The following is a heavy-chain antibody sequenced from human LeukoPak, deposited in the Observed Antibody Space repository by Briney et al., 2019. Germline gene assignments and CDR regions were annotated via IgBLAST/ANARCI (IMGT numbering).Heavy chain of an antibody. Sequence: GGSLRLSCAASGFTFSSYWMSWVRQAPGKGLEWVANIKQDGSEKYYVDSVKGRFTISRDNAKNSLYLQMNSLRAEDTAVYYCARGTLYSSSWQRQYYFDYWGQGTLVTVSS. D-gene: IGHD6-13*01. V-gene: IGHV3-7*03. CDR2: IKQDGSEK. J-gene: IGHJ4*02. CDR3: ARGTLYSSSWQRQYYFDY. CDR1: GFTFSSYW.